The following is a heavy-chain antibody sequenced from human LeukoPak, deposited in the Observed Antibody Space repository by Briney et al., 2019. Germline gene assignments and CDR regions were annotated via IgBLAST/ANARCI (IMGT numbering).Heavy chain of an antibody. J-gene: IGHJ5*02. D-gene: IGHD2-15*01. CDR1: GGSISSYY. V-gene: IGHV4-59*01. CDR3: ARDRDCSGGSCYSGWCDP. Sequence: PSETLSLTCTVSGGSISSYYWSWLRQPPGKGLEWIGYIYYSGSTNYNPSLTSRVTISVDTSKNQFSLKLSSVTAADTAVYYCARDRDCSGGSCYSGWCDPWGQGTLVTVSS. CDR2: IYYSGST.